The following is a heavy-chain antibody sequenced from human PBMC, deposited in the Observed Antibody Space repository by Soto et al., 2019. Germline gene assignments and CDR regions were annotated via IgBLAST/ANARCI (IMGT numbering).Heavy chain of an antibody. CDR2: IYYSGST. D-gene: IGHD1-7*01. CDR1: GGSISSGGYY. CDR3: ARGGNWNYVPYYYYGMDV. Sequence: QVQLQESGPGLVKPSQTLSLTCTVSGGSISSGGYYWSWIRQHPGKGLEWIGYIYYSGSTYYNPSXKSRVTISVDXXKXQYXLKLSSVTAADTAVYYCARGGNWNYVPYYYYGMDVWGQGTTVTVSS. J-gene: IGHJ6*02. V-gene: IGHV4-31*03.